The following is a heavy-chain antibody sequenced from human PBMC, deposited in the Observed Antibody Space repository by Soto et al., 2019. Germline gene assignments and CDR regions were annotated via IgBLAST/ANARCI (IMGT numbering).Heavy chain of an antibody. CDR3: ATASGSYRPLNY. J-gene: IGHJ4*02. Sequence: GECLKVSWNGASYSFEITCRCCLLPVPGKGLEWVGIIYPGDSDTRYSPSLEGQVTLSVDKSISTAYLQWSSLKDSDTATYYCATASGSYRPLNYWGQGTLVTVSS. CDR2: IYPGDSDT. V-gene: IGHV5-51*01. CDR1: SYSFEITC. D-gene: IGHD1-26*01.